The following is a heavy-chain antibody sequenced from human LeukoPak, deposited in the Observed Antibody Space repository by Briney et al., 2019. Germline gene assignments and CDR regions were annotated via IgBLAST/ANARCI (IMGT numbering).Heavy chain of an antibody. CDR3: ARGRGSGSYYGYYYGMDV. CDR2: INHSGST. V-gene: IGHV4-34*01. J-gene: IGHJ6*02. Sequence: PSETLSLTCAVYGGSFSGYYWSWIRQPPGKGREGIGEINHSGSTNYNPSLKSRVTISVDTSKNQFSLKLSSVPAAETAVYYCARGRGSGSYYGYYYGMDVWGQGTMVTVSS. CDR1: GGSFSGYY. D-gene: IGHD3-10*01.